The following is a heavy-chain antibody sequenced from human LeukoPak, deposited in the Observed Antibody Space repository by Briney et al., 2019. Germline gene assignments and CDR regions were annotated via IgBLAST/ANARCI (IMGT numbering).Heavy chain of an antibody. CDR2: IRSSGDST. CDR3: AKGSRGSCSRTYCYPFDY. D-gene: IGHD2-2*01. Sequence: GGSLRLSCAASGFTFSNYGMSWVRQAPGKGLEWVSSIRSSGDSTYYADSVKGRFTISRDNSKNTLYLQMNRLRAEDTAVYYCAKGSRGSCSRTYCYPFDYWGQGTLVTVSS. J-gene: IGHJ4*02. V-gene: IGHV3-23*01. CDR1: GFTFSNYG.